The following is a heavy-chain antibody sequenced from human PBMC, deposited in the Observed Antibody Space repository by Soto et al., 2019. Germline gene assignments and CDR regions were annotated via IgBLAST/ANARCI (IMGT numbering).Heavy chain of an antibody. J-gene: IGHJ5*02. D-gene: IGHD2-2*01. CDR1: GYTFTSYG. CDR3: ARDIVVVPADTLNWFDP. Sequence: GASVKVSCKASGYTFTSYGISWVRQAPGQGLEWMGWISAYNGNTNYAQKLQGRVTMTTDTSTSTAYMELRSLRSDDTAVYYCARDIVVVPADTLNWFDPWGQGTLVTVS. CDR2: ISAYNGNT. V-gene: IGHV1-18*01.